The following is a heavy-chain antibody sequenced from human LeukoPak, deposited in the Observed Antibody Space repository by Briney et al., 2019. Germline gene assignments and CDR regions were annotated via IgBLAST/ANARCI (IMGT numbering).Heavy chain of an antibody. V-gene: IGHV3-23*01. D-gene: IGHD5-24*01. Sequence: PGGSLRLSCAASGFTFSSYGMSWVRQAPGKGLEWVSAISGSGGSTYYADSVKGRFTISRDNSKNTLYLQMNSLRAEDTAVYYCAKDVPGDGYNCGSDYWGQGTLVTVSS. CDR2: ISGSGGST. CDR3: AKDVPGDGYNCGSDY. J-gene: IGHJ4*02. CDR1: GFTFSSYG.